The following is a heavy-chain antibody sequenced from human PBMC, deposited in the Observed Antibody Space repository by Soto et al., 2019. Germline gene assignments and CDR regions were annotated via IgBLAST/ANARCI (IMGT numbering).Heavy chain of an antibody. D-gene: IGHD2-2*01. J-gene: IGHJ2*01. CDR2: IGTAGDP. Sequence: EVQLVESGGGLVQPGGSLRLSCAASGFTFSRYDMHWVRQTAGKSLGLVSSIGTAGDPHYSDSVKGRFTISRENAKNSLYLQMNSLRAGDTAVYYCAREIVTPGHWYFDVWGRGTLVTVSS. V-gene: IGHV3-13*05. CDR3: AREIVTPGHWYFDV. CDR1: GFTFSRYD.